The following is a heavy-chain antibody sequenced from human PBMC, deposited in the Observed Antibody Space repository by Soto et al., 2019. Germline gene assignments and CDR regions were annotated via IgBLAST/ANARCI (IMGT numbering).Heavy chain of an antibody. CDR3: AGGPMTPGDY. D-gene: IGHD3-10*01. V-gene: IGHV3-30-3*01. J-gene: IGHJ4*02. CDR2: ISYDGSNK. Sequence: VQLVESGGGVVQPGRSLRLSCAASGFTFSSYAMHWVRQAPGKGLEWVAVISYDGSNKYYADSVKGRFTISRDNSKNTLYLQMNSLRAEDTAVYYCAGGPMTPGDYWGQGTLVTVSS. CDR1: GFTFSSYA.